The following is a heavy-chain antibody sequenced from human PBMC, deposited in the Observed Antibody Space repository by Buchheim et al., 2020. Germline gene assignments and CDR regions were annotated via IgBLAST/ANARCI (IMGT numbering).Heavy chain of an antibody. J-gene: IGHJ5*02. V-gene: IGHV3-48*04. CDR1: GFTFSIEN. CDR2: ISGSGSVI. CDR3: AKGLGSSWFHH. Sequence: EVRLVESGGGLSQPGRSLRLSCAASGFTFSIENMNWVRQAPGRGPEWLSYISGSGSVIVYADSVKGRFSISRDNAKNSLFLQMNNLRLEDTAVYYCAKGLGSSWFHHWGLGTL. D-gene: IGHD6-13*01.